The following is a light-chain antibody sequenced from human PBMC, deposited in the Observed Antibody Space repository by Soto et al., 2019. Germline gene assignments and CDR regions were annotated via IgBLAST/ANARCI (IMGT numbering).Light chain of an antibody. CDR2: DVS. Sequence: QSVLTQPASVSGSPGQSITISCSGTSSYVGGYNYVSWYQQHPGKAPKLMIYDVSNRPSGVSNRFSGSKSGNTASLTISWLQAEDEADYYCNSYTSSNTYVFGTGTKLTVL. CDR1: SSYVGGYNY. J-gene: IGLJ1*01. V-gene: IGLV2-14*03. CDR3: NSYTSSNTYV.